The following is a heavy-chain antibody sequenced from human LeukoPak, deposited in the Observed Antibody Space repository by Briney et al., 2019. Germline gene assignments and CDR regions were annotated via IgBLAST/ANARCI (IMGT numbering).Heavy chain of an antibody. J-gene: IGHJ3*02. CDR2: IRYDGSNK. D-gene: IGHD6-13*01. CDR3: AKGPRGIAAVQDPYDAFDI. CDR1: GFTFSSYG. V-gene: IGHV3-30*02. Sequence: GGSLGLSCAASGFTFSSYGMHWVRQAPGKGLEWVAFIRYDGSNKYYADPVKGRFTISRDNSKNTLYLQMNSLRAEDTAVYYCAKGPRGIAAVQDPYDAFDIWGQGTMVTVSS.